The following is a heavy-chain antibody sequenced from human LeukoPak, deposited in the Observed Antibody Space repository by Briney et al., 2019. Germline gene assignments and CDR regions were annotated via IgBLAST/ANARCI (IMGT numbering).Heavy chain of an antibody. D-gene: IGHD3-22*01. CDR1: GFTLSSYA. CDR2: ISGSGSAT. J-gene: IGHJ4*02. V-gene: IGHV3-23*01. Sequence: GGSLRLSCAASGFTLSSYAVTWVRQAPGKGLEWVSTISGSGSATYYADSVRGRFTISRDNSKNTLYLQMNSLRAEDTAVYYCARDLTGYYDSNYWGQGTLVTVPS. CDR3: ARDLTGYYDSNY.